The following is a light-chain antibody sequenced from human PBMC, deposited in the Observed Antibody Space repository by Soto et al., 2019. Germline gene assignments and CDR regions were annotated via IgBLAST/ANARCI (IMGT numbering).Light chain of an antibody. CDR1: SSDVGCYNY. CDR2: DVT. J-gene: IGLJ1*01. V-gene: IGLV2-11*01. CDR3: CSYAGSYYV. Sequence: QSVLAQPRSVSGSPGQSVTISCTGTSSDVGCYNYVSWYQQHPGKAPKLMIYDVTKRPSGVPDRFSGSKSGNTASLTISGLKAEDEADYYCCSYAGSYYVFGTGTKVTVL.